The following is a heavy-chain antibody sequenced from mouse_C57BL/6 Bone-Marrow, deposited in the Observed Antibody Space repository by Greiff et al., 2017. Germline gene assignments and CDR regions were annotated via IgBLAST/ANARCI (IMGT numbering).Heavy chain of an antibody. V-gene: IGHV5-12*01. Sequence: EVKVVESGGGLVQPGGSLKLSCAASGFTFSDYYMYWVRQTPEKRLEWVAYISNGGGSTYYPDTVKGRFTISRDNAKNTLYLQMSRLKSEDTAMYYCARHEVDAMDYWGQGTSVTVSS. CDR2: ISNGGGST. J-gene: IGHJ4*01. D-gene: IGHD1-1*01. CDR3: ARHEVDAMDY. CDR1: GFTFSDYY.